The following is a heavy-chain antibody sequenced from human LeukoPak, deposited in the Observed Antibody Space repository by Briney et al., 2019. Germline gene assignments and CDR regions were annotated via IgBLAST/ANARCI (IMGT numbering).Heavy chain of an antibody. CDR2: INPNSGGT. V-gene: IGHV1-2*02. CDR3: ARGVVVVVVATDPYFDY. J-gene: IGHJ4*02. Sequence: ASVKVSCKASGYTFTGYYMHWVRQAPGQGLEWMGWINPNSGGTNYAQKFQGRVTMTRDTSISTAYMELSRLRSDDTAVYYCARGVVVVVVATDPYFDYWGQGTLVTVSS. D-gene: IGHD2-15*01. CDR1: GYTFTGYY.